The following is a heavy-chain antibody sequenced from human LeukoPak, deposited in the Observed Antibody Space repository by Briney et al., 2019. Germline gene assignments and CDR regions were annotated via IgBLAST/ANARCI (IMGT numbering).Heavy chain of an antibody. CDR3: ARNLQQHYTDAFDI. J-gene: IGHJ3*02. D-gene: IGHD6-13*01. V-gene: IGHV1-2*02. CDR1: GYTFTGYY. CDR2: INPNSGGT. Sequence: ASVKVSCKASGYTFTGYYMHWVRQAPGQGLEWMGGINPNSGGTNYAQKFQGRVTMTRDTSISTAYMELSRLRSDDTAVYYCARNLQQHYTDAFDIWGQGTMVTVSS.